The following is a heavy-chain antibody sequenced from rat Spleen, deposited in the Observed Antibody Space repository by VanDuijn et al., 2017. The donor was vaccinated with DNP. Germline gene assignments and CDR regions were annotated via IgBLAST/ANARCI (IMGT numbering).Heavy chain of an antibody. CDR2: IAYSGTT. CDR3: TRYYDSFDY. CDR1: VYSITSGY. Sequence: EVQLQESGPGLVKPSQSLSLTCSVTVYSITSGYRWNWIRKFPGNKMEYIGHIAYSGTTNYNPSLKSRISITRDTSKNQFFLQVNSVNTEDTATYYCTRYYDSFDYWGQGVMVTVSS. J-gene: IGHJ2*01. V-gene: IGHV3-1*01.